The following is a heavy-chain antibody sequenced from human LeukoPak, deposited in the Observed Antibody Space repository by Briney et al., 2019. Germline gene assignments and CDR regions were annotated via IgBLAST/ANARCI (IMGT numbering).Heavy chain of an antibody. Sequence: PSETLSLTCTVSGGSMSSSSYYWGWIRQPPGKGLEWIGSIYYSGSTYYNPSLKSRVTISVDTSKNQFSLKLSSVTAADTAAYYCARQHPPGRFGDYDDYWGQGTLVTVSS. V-gene: IGHV4-39*01. CDR1: GGSMSSSSYY. CDR2: IYYSGST. J-gene: IGHJ4*02. CDR3: ARQHPPGRFGDYDDY. D-gene: IGHD3-10*01.